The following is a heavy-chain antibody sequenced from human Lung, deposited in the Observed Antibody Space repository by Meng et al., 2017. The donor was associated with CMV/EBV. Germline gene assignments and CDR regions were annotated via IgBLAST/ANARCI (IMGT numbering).Heavy chain of an antibody. J-gene: IGHJ6*02. Sequence: GSLRLSCTASGGSISTYYWNWLRQLPGKGLEWIGYISNSGSTDYNPALKSRVTISVDTSKNQFSLKLISVTAADTAVYYCAGFDMDVEGYYGMDFWGQGTTVTVSS. D-gene: IGHD2-15*01. CDR2: ISNSGST. CDR3: AGFDMDVEGYYGMDF. V-gene: IGHV4-59*01. CDR1: GGSISTYY.